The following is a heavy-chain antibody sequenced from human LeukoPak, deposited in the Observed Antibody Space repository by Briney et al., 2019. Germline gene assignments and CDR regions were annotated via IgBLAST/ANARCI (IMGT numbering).Heavy chain of an antibody. D-gene: IGHD3-10*01. Sequence: SETLSLTCAVSGGSFSSGGYSWSWIRQPPGKGLEWFEYMYHSGSTYGNPSLKIRVTIYVDRSKNQFSLRLTSVTAADTAVYYCARSDRDYYDAFHIWGQGTMITVSS. CDR1: GGSFSSGGYS. CDR2: MYHSGST. J-gene: IGHJ3*02. CDR3: ARSDRDYYDAFHI. V-gene: IGHV4-30-2*01.